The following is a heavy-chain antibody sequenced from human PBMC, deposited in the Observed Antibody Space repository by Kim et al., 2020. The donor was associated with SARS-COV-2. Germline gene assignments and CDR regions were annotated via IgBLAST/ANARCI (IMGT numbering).Heavy chain of an antibody. J-gene: IGHJ6*02. CDR3: ARGHNDIIRLDV. D-gene: IGHD3-10*01. V-gene: IGHV4-39*07. CDR1: GDSISTSGYY. Sequence: SETLSLTCTVSGDSISTSGYYWGWIRQPPGRGLEWIGALYSSGNTYYNPSLKSRVTISLDTSKNQFSLKLSSVTAADTAVYYCARGHNDIIRLDVWGQGTTVTVSS. CDR2: LYSSGNT.